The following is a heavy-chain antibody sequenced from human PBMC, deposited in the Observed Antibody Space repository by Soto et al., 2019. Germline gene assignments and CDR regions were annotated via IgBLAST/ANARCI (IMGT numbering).Heavy chain of an antibody. CDR2: IKSNADGGTT. D-gene: IGHD1-26*01. J-gene: IGHJ3*01. CDR3: ATSVSPYYNNRWHGAFDV. Sequence: EVQVVESGGGLVKPGGSLRLSCTASGFTFSNAWLSWVRQAPGKGLEWVGRIKSNADGGTTDLAAPVKGRFTVSREDSEITLYLQMNSLKTEDTAVYYCATSVSPYYNNRWHGAFDVWGQGTMVTVSS. V-gene: IGHV3-15*01. CDR1: GFTFSNAW.